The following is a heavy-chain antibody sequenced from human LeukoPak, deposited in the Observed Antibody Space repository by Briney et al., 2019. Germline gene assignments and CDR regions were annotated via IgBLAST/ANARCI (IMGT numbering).Heavy chain of an antibody. D-gene: IGHD2-2*01. J-gene: IGHJ4*02. CDR1: GFTFSSYA. CDR2: ISYDGSNK. Sequence: PGGSLRLSCAASGFTFSSYAMHWVRQAPGKGLEWVAVISYDGSNKYYADSVKGRFTISRDNSKNTLYLQMNSLRAEDTAVYYCARASGSSEVIKNWGQGTLVTVSS. V-gene: IGHV3-30-3*01. CDR3: ARASGSSEVIKN.